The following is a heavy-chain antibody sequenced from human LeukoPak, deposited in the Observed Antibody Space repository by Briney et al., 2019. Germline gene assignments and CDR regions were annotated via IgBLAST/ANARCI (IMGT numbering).Heavy chain of an antibody. J-gene: IGHJ3*01. D-gene: IGHD3-22*01. V-gene: IGHV3-21*01. CDR3: ARVNYDTSDYDDAFDV. CDR1: GFTFSRYT. CDR2: ISSSSSYI. Sequence: PGGSLRLSCAASGFTFSRYTMNWVRQAPGKGLEWVSSISSSSSYIYYADSVKGRFTISRDNAKNLLYLQMNSLRAEDTAVYYCARVNYDTSDYDDAFDVWGQGTMVTVSS.